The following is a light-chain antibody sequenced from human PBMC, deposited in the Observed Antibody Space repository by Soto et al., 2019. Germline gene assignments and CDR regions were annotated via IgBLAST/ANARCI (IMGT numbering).Light chain of an antibody. CDR2: DAS. CDR1: QGIGRW. Sequence: DIQMTQSASTLSVSLGDTVTVTCRASQGIGRWLAWYQQKPGKAPKLLIFDASTLENGVPARFSGSRSGPEFSLTISSLQPDDFATYYCQQYYSYWTFGQGTKVDIK. V-gene: IGKV1-5*01. J-gene: IGKJ1*01. CDR3: QQYYSYWT.